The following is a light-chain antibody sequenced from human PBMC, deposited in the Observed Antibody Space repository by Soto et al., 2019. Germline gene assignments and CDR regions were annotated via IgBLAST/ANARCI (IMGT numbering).Light chain of an antibody. CDR2: EVT. Sequence: QSALTQPASVSGSPGQSITISCTGSSSDIANYNYVSWYQQHPGKAPKLMIYEVTNRPSGVSSRFSGSKSGNTASLTISGLQTEDEADYYCSSYTTTSPHVFGTGTKLTVL. J-gene: IGLJ1*01. CDR3: SSYTTTSPHV. CDR1: SSDIANYNY. V-gene: IGLV2-14*01.